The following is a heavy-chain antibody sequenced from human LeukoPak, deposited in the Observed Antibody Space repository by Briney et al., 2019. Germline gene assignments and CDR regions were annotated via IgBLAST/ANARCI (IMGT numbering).Heavy chain of an antibody. CDR2: ISGSGGST. J-gene: IGHJ3*02. V-gene: IGHV3-23*01. CDR1: GFTFSTYA. D-gene: IGHD3-22*01. Sequence: GGSLRLSCAASGFTFSTYAMNWVRQAPGKGLEWVSGISGSGGSTYYADSVKGRFTLSRDNSKNTVYLQMNSLRGDDTAVYYCAKGGSITVMVVTPDAFDIWGQGTMVTVSS. CDR3: AKGGSITVMVVTPDAFDI.